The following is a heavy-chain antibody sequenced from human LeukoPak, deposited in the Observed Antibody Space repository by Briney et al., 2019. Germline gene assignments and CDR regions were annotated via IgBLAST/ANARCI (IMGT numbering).Heavy chain of an antibody. CDR2: ISDSGSTA. J-gene: IGHJ4*02. CDR3: AKDRKASSWSFDY. CDR1: GFSFSNYA. D-gene: IGHD6-13*01. Sequence: GGSLRLSCGASGFSFSNYAMTWVRQAPGKGLEWVSGISDSGSTAFYADSVKGRFTSSRDNSKNTLYLQMNSLRAEDTAVYYCAKDRKASSWSFDYWGQGTLVTVSS. V-gene: IGHV3-23*01.